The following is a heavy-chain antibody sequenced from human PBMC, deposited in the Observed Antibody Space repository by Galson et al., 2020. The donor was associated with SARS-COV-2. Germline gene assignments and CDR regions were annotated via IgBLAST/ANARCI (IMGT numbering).Heavy chain of an antibody. J-gene: IGHJ6*02. CDR2: ISAYNGNT. D-gene: IGHD5-12*01. CDR3: ARDGYLYYYYGIDF. Sequence: AAVKVSCKASGYTFTSYGISWVRQAPAQGLEGMGWISAYNGNTNYAQKPQGRVTITTNTSTSTAYMDLRILRSDVTDVYYCARDGYLYYYYGIDFSGQGTTATVSS. CDR1: GYTFTSYG. V-gene: IGHV1-18*04.